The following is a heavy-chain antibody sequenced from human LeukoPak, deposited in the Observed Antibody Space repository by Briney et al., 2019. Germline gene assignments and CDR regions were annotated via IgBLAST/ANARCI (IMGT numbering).Heavy chain of an antibody. J-gene: IGHJ4*02. D-gene: IGHD4-17*01. V-gene: IGHV4-34*01. CDR1: GGSFSGYY. CDR2: INHSGST. CDR3: ARIPTVTFSDY. Sequence: PSETLSLACAVYGGSFSGYYWSWIRQPPRKGLEWIGEINHSGSTHYNPSLKSRVTISVDTSKNQFSLKLSSVTAADTAVYYCARIPTVTFSDYWGQGTLATVSS.